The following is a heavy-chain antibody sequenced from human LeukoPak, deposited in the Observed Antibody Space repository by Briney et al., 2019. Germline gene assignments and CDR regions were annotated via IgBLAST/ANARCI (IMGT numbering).Heavy chain of an antibody. V-gene: IGHV1-69*05. Sequence: SVKVSCKASGGTFSSYAISWVRQAPGQGLEWMGGIIPIFGTANYAQKFQCRVTITTDESTSTAYMELSSLRSEDTAVYYCAILSTVVTPATHYYYYMDVWGKGTTVTVSS. D-gene: IGHD4-23*01. J-gene: IGHJ6*03. CDR2: IIPIFGTA. CDR3: AILSTVVTPATHYYYYMDV. CDR1: GGTFSSYA.